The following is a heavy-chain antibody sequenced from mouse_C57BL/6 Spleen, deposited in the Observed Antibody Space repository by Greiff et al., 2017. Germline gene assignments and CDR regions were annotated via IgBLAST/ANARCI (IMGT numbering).Heavy chain of an antibody. Sequence: VQLQQPGAELVMPGASVKLSCKASGYTFTSYWMHWVKQRPGQGLEWIGEIDPSDSYTNYNQKFKGKSTLTVDKSSSTAYMQLSSLTSEDSAVYYCARSSYYAMDYWGQGTSGTVSS. D-gene: IGHD1-1*01. V-gene: IGHV1-69*01. CDR3: ARSSYYAMDY. J-gene: IGHJ4*01. CDR2: IDPSDSYT. CDR1: GYTFTSYW.